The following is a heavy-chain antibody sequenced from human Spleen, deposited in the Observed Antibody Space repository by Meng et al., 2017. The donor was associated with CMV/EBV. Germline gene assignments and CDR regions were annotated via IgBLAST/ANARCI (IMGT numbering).Heavy chain of an antibody. D-gene: IGHD4-11*01. Sequence: GSLRLSCTVSGASVSSSSHYWGWIRQPPGKGLEWIGSIYYSGSTYSNPSLKTRLIISVDTSKDQFSLKLRSVTAADTAVYYCARVGWDYSNFPFWGLGVMVTVSS. CDR1: GASVSSSSHY. CDR2: IYYSGST. J-gene: IGHJ4*02. V-gene: IGHV4-39*07. CDR3: ARVGWDYSNFPF.